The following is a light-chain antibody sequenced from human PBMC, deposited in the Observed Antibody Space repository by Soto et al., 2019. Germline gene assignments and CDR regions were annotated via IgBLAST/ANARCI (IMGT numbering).Light chain of an antibody. CDR1: ESISTW. CDR2: GAS. V-gene: IGKV1-5*03. Sequence: EIQMTQFPSTLSASVGDRVTITCRASESISTWLAWYQQKPGKAPKLLIYGASSLESGVPPRFSGDGSGTEFTLTISSLQRDDFGTYYCQQYSRLWSFGQGTKVDIK. CDR3: QQYSRLWS. J-gene: IGKJ1*01.